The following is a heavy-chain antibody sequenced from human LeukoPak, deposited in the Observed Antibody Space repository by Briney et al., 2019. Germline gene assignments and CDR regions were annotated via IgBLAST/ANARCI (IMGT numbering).Heavy chain of an antibody. Sequence: ASLKVSCKASGYTFTSYYMHWVRQAPGQGLEWMGIINPSGGSTSYAQKFQGRVTMTRDTSTSTVYMELSSLRSEDTAVYYCARGYSSSWYRGWFDPWGQGTLVTVSS. CDR3: ARGYSSSWYRGWFDP. J-gene: IGHJ5*02. V-gene: IGHV1-46*01. CDR2: INPSGGST. CDR1: GYTFTSYY. D-gene: IGHD6-13*01.